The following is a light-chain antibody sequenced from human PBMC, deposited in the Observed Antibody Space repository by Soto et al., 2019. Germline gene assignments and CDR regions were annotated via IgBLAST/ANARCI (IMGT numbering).Light chain of an antibody. CDR2: DVN. CDR1: SSDVGAYNY. Sequence: QSVLTQPASVSGSPGQSITISCTGTSSDVGAYNYVSWYQQHPGKAPKLMIYDVNNRPSGVSNRFSGSKSGNTASLTISGLQAEDEADYYCCSYAGSSTYVFGTGTKLTVL. V-gene: IGLV2-23*02. J-gene: IGLJ1*01. CDR3: CSYAGSSTYV.